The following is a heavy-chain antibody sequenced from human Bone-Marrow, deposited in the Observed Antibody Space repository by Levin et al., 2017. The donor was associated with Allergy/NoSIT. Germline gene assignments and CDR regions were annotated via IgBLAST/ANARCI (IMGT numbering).Heavy chain of an antibody. Sequence: GASVKVSCAASGFTFSSYSMNWVRQAPGKGLEWVSYISSSSSTIYYADSVKGRFTISRDNAKNSLYLQMNSLRAEDTAVYYCASYDYYDILTGDSFDYWGQGTLVTVSS. CDR3: ASYDYYDILTGDSFDY. J-gene: IGHJ4*02. CDR2: ISSSSSTI. V-gene: IGHV3-48*04. D-gene: IGHD3-9*01. CDR1: GFTFSSYS.